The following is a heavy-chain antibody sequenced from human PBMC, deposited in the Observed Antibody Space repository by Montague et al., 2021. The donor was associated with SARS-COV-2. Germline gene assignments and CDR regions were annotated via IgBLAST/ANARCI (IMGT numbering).Heavy chain of an antibody. CDR1: GFTFSSYA. Sequence: SLRLSCAALGFTFSSYAMHWVRQAPGKGLEYVSAISSNGGSTYYANSVKGRFTISRDNSKNTLYLQMGSLRAEDMAVYYCARGRAVAVYDYWGQGTLVTVSS. D-gene: IGHD6-19*01. V-gene: IGHV3-64*01. CDR3: ARGRAVAVYDY. J-gene: IGHJ4*02. CDR2: ISSNGGST.